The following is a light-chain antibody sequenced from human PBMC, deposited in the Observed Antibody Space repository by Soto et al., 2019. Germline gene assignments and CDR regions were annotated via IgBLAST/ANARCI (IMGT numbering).Light chain of an antibody. J-gene: IGKJ1*01. V-gene: IGKV1-5*03. CDR1: QDLDNW. Sequence: ILMSQSPSSLSASVGDRVTITCRASQDLDNWLAWYQQKPGNAPQLLIYRSSTLKTGVPSRFRGFGSGTEYTRTINGLQPDDFATYYCQQYSSYWTFGQGTTVEI. CDR3: QQYSSYWT. CDR2: RSS.